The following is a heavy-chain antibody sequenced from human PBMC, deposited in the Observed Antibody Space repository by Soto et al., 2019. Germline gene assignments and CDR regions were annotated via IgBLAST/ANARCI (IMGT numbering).Heavy chain of an antibody. V-gene: IGHV1-69*06. D-gene: IGHD5-18*01. J-gene: IGHJ5*02. CDR3: ARGGYSYGYVRNNWFDP. Sequence: GASVKVSCKASGGTFSSYAISWVRQAPGQGLEWMGGIIPIFGTANYAQKFQGRVTITADKSTSTAYMELSSLRSEDTAVYYCARGGYSYGYVRNNWFDPWGQGTLVTVSS. CDR2: IIPIFGTA. CDR1: GGTFSSYA.